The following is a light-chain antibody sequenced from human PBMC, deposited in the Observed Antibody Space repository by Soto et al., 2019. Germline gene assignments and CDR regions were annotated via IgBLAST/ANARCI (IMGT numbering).Light chain of an antibody. V-gene: IGKV1-9*01. CDR1: QDIAIY. CDR2: AAS. CDR3: QQFNNFPIT. Sequence: IQLTQSPSSLSASVGDRVTITCRASQDIAIYLAWYQQKPGEAPKLLIYAASTLYGGVPSRFSGSGSGTDFTLTISSLQPEDFATYYCQQFNNFPITFGGGTKVDIK. J-gene: IGKJ4*01.